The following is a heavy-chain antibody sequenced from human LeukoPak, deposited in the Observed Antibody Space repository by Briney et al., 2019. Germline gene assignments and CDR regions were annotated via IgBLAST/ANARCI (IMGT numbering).Heavy chain of an antibody. Sequence: APVKVSCKASGYTFTSYGISWVRQAPGQGLEWMGWISAYNGNTNYAQKLQGRVTMTTDTSTSTAYMELSSLRSEDTAVYYCATDSSGGYYYYGMDVWGKGTTVTVSS. CDR1: GYTFTSYG. CDR2: ISAYNGNT. V-gene: IGHV1-18*01. CDR3: ATDSSGGYYYYGMDV. J-gene: IGHJ6*04. D-gene: IGHD2-15*01.